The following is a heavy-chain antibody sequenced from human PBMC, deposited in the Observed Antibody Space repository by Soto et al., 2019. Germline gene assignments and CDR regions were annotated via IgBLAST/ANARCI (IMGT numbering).Heavy chain of an antibody. CDR1: GFTFSSYA. J-gene: IGHJ3*02. D-gene: IGHD3-16*02. V-gene: IGHV3-23*01. Sequence: GGSLRLSGAASGFTFSSYAMSWVRQAPGKGLEWVSAISGSGGSTYYADSVKGRFTISRDNSKNTLYLQMNSLRAEDTAVYYCAKWSDYIWGSYRNDAFDIWGQGTMVTVSS. CDR2: ISGSGGST. CDR3: AKWSDYIWGSYRNDAFDI.